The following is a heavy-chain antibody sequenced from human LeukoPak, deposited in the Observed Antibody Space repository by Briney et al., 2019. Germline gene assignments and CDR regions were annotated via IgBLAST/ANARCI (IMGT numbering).Heavy chain of an antibody. V-gene: IGHV3-20*04. D-gene: IGHD6-6*01. CDR2: INWNGGST. Sequence: GGSLRLSCAASGFTFDDYGMSWVRQAPGKGLEWVSGINWNGGSTGYADSVKGRFTISRDNAKDSLYLQMNSLRAEDTAVYYCARDRTPYSSSSLGGYYFDYWGEGTLVTVSS. CDR1: GFTFDDYG. CDR3: ARDRTPYSSSSLGGYYFDY. J-gene: IGHJ4*02.